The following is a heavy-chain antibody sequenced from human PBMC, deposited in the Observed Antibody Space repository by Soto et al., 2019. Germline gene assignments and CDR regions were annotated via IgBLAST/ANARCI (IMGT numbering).Heavy chain of an antibody. Sequence: GPVQVSCKASGYTFTSYYMHWVRQAPGQGREWMGIINPSGGSTSYAQKFQGRVTMTRDTYTSTVYMVLSSLRSEDTAVYYCARVNAIFGVVIFSGMDVWGQGTTVTVSS. V-gene: IGHV1-46*01. CDR1: GYTFTSYY. CDR2: INPSGGST. CDR3: ARVNAIFGVVIFSGMDV. D-gene: IGHD3-3*01. J-gene: IGHJ6*02.